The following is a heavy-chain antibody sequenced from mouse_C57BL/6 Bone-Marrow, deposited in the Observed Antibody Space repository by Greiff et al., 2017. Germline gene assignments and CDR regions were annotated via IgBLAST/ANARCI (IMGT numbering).Heavy chain of an antibody. CDR2: ISSGGSYT. J-gene: IGHJ1*03. CDR3: ARHYYGSSSWYFDV. D-gene: IGHD1-1*01. V-gene: IGHV5-6*01. Sequence: EVQGVESGGDLVKPGGSLKLSCAASGFTFSSYGMSWVRQTPDKRLEWVATISSGGSYTYYPDSVKGRFTISRDHAKNTLYLQMSSLKSEDTAMYYCARHYYGSSSWYFDVWGTGTTVTVSS. CDR1: GFTFSSYG.